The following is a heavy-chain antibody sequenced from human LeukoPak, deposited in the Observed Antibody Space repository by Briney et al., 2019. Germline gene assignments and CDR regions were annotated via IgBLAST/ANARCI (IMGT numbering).Heavy chain of an antibody. CDR3: AKDLAFWSGYYIRYFQH. J-gene: IGHJ1*01. Sequence: GGSLRLSCAPSGFTFSRHGMHWVRQAPGKGLEWVAIISNDGSRKYYAHSVKGRFTISRDNSKNTLYLQMNSLRAEDTAVYYCAKDLAFWSGYYIRYFQHWGQGTLVTVSS. D-gene: IGHD3-3*01. V-gene: IGHV3-30*18. CDR1: GFTFSRHG. CDR2: ISNDGSRK.